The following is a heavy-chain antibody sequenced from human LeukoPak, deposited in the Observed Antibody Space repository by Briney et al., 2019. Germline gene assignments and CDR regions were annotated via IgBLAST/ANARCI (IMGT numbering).Heavy chain of an antibody. CDR2: INPSGGST. J-gene: IGHJ4*02. CDR3: ARDIGNYDSSGYLPDY. V-gene: IGHV1-46*01. D-gene: IGHD3-22*01. Sequence: ASVKVSCKASGYTFTSYYMHWVRQAPGQGLEWMGIINPSGGSTSYAQKFQGRVTMTRDTSTSTVYMELSSLRSEDTAVYYCARDIGNYDSSGYLPDYWGQGTLVTVSS. CDR1: GYTFTSYY.